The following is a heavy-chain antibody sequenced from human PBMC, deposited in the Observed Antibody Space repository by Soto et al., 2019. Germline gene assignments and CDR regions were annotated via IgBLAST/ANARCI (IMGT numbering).Heavy chain of an antibody. V-gene: IGHV5-10-1*01. Sequence: GEALKISRKGSGYSFTVCCIRWVRQMPGKGLEWVGRIDPSDSYTNYSPSFQGHVTISADKAISTAYLQWSSLKASDTAMYYCARVAAKRVDYYYGMDVWGQGTTVTVSS. CDR3: ARVAAKRVDYYYGMDV. J-gene: IGHJ6*02. CDR2: IDPSDSYT. D-gene: IGHD6-25*01. CDR1: GYSFTVCC.